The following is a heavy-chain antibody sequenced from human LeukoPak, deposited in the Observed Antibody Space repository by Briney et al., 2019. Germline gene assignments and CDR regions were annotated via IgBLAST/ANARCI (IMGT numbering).Heavy chain of an antibody. CDR2: ISSSSSYI. Sequence: GGSLRLSCAASGFTFSSYSMNWVRQAPGKGREWISSISSSSSYIYYAESEKGRLTISRDNDKNSVYLQMNRLRAEDTSVYYCARDALGYCSSTSCFNYYYYYMDVWGKGTTVTVSS. V-gene: IGHV3-21*01. CDR3: ARDALGYCSSTSCFNYYYYYMDV. CDR1: GFTFSSYS. D-gene: IGHD2-2*01. J-gene: IGHJ6*03.